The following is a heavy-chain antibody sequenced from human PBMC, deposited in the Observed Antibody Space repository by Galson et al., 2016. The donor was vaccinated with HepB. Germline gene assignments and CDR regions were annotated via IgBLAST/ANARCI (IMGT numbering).Heavy chain of an antibody. V-gene: IGHV3-53*01. J-gene: IGHJ2*01. Sequence: SLRLSCAASGFTVSNNYMSWVLQAPGKGLEWVSVIFSGGATYYTDSVKGRFSISRDNSKNTLYLQMNSLRAEDTAIYYCARFVKGTEWYFDLWGHGAQVTVSS. CDR3: ARFVKGTEWYFDL. CDR1: GFTVSNNY. D-gene: IGHD1-14*01. CDR2: IFSGGAT.